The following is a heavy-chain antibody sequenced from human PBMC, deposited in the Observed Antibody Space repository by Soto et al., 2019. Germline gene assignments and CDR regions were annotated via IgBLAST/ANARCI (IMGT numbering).Heavy chain of an antibody. V-gene: IGHV4-39*01. CDR3: ARQRTTVVTQAYFDH. CDR1: GESISSSSYY. J-gene: IGHJ4*02. CDR2: IYYSGRT. Sequence: SETLSLTCIVSGESISSSSYYWGWIRQPPGKGLGWIGSIYYSGRTYYNPSFKSRVTISIDTSKNQFSLKLSSVTATDTAVYYCARQRTTVVTQAYFDHWGQGALVTVSS. D-gene: IGHD2-21*02.